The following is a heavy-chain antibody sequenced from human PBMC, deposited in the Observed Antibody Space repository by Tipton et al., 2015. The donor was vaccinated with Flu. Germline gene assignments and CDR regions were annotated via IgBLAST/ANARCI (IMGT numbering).Heavy chain of an antibody. J-gene: IGHJ4*02. CDR2: IKSKADGGTT. V-gene: IGHV3-15*01. CDR1: GFTFSNAW. D-gene: IGHD3-10*01. Sequence: GSLRLSCAASGFTFSNAWMSWVRQAPGKGLEWVGRIKSKADGGTTDYAAPVKGRFTISRDDSKNTLYLQMNSLKTEDTAVYYCTTSYYYGSGTYWGWGQGTLVTVSS. CDR3: TTSYYYGSGTYWG.